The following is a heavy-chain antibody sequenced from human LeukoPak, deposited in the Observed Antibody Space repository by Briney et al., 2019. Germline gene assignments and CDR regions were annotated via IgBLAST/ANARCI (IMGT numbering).Heavy chain of an antibody. CDR2: INHSGST. CDR3: ARPTKYCSSTSCYRPGGSFDI. V-gene: IGHV4-34*01. J-gene: IGHJ3*02. CDR1: GGSFSGYY. D-gene: IGHD2-2*02. Sequence: SETLSLTCAVYGGSFSGYYRSWIRQPPGKGLEWIGEINHSGSTNYNPSLKSRVTISVDTSKNQFSLKLSSVTAADTAVYYCARPTKYCSSTSCYRPGGSFDIWGQGTMVTVSS.